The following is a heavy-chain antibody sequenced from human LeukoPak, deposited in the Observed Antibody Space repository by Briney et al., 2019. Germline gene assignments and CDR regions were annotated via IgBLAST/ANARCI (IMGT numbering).Heavy chain of an antibody. V-gene: IGHV4-39*01. CDR2: IYYSGNT. Sequence: SETLSLTCSVSGGSISSNNHYWDWTRQPPWKGLEWIGSIYYSGNTYYNPSLKSRVDISVDTSKNQFSLKLISVTAADTAVYYCARRTVIYGGSLIDYWGQGTLVTVSS. CDR3: ARRTVIYGGSLIDY. CDR1: GGSISSNNHY. D-gene: IGHD1-26*01. J-gene: IGHJ4*02.